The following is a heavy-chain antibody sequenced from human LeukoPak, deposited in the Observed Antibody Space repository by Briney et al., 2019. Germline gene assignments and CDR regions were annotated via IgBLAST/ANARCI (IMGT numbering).Heavy chain of an antibody. J-gene: IGHJ2*01. D-gene: IGHD1-1*01. CDR3: ARDKRPTGTFGY. V-gene: IGHV1-2*02. CDR1: GYTFTGYY. Sequence: ASVTVSCTASGYTFTGYYMHWMRQAPGQGLEWMAWINPNSGSTNYAQTFKGRVTMTRDTSISTAYMELNRLRSDDTAVYYCARDKRPTGTFGYWGRGTLVTVSS. CDR2: INPNSGST.